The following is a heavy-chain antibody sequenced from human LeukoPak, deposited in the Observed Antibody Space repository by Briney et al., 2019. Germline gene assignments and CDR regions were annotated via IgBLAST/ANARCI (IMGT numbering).Heavy chain of an antibody. CDR3: ARRGSGYCSGGSCHGDY. CDR1: GGSTSSSSYY. V-gene: IGHV4-39*01. J-gene: IGHJ4*02. D-gene: IGHD2-15*01. Sequence: SETLSLTCTVSGGSTSSSSYYWGWIRQPPGKGLEWIGSIYYSGSTYYNPSLKSRVTISVDTSKNQFSLKLSSVTAADTAVYYCARRGSGYCSGGSCHGDYWGQGTLVTVSS. CDR2: IYYSGST.